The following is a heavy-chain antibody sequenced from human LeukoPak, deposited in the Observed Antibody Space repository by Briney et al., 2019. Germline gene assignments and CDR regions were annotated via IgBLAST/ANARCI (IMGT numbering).Heavy chain of an antibody. Sequence: ASVKVSCKASGYTFTSYGISWVRQAPGQGLEGMGWISAYNGNTNYAQKLQGRVTMTTDTSTSTAYMELRSLRSDDTAVYYCARVLAYYYDSSGYYPYFDYWGQGTLVTVSS. D-gene: IGHD3-22*01. CDR2: ISAYNGNT. CDR3: ARVLAYYYDSSGYYPYFDY. J-gene: IGHJ4*02. CDR1: GYTFTSYG. V-gene: IGHV1-18*01.